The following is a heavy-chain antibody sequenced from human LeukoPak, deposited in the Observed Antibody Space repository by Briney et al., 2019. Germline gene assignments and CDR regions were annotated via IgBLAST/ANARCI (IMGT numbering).Heavy chain of an antibody. D-gene: IGHD1-20*01. CDR2: ISSSSSYI. CDR3: ARDRGITGTTR. CDR1: GFTFSSYS. V-gene: IGHV3-21*01. J-gene: IGHJ4*02. Sequence: PGGSLRLSCAASGFTFSSYSMNWVRQAPGKGLEWVSSISSSSSYIYYADSVRGRFTISRDNAKNSLYLQMNSLRAEDTAVYYCARDRGITGTTRWGQGTLVTVSS.